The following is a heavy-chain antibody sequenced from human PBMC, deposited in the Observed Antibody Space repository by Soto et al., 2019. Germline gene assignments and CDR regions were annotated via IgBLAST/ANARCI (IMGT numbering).Heavy chain of an antibody. D-gene: IGHD2-15*01. CDR2: IYSGGST. J-gene: IGHJ6*02. Sequence: GGSLRLSCAASGFTVSSNYMSWVRQAPGKGLEWVSVIYSGGSTYYADSVKGRFTISRDNSKNTLYLQMNSLRAEDPAVYYCASSRGGNTLLEDYYYYGMDVWGQGTTVTVSS. CDR1: GFTVSSNY. CDR3: ASSRGGNTLLEDYYYYGMDV. V-gene: IGHV3-53*01.